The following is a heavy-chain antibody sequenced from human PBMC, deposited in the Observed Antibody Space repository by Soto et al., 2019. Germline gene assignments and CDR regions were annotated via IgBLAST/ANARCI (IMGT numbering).Heavy chain of an antibody. CDR2: IYWDDDK. CDR1: GFSLSTSGVG. J-gene: IGHJ6*03. V-gene: IGHV2-5*02. Sequence: SGPTLVNPTQTLTLTCTFSGFSLSTSGVGVGWIRQPPGKALEWLALIYWDDDKRYSPSLKSRLTITKDTSKNQVVLTMTNMDPVDTATYYCAQLRGDTAMVTGNWYYYYYMDVWGKGTTVTVSS. D-gene: IGHD5-18*01. CDR3: AQLRGDTAMVTGNWYYYYYMDV.